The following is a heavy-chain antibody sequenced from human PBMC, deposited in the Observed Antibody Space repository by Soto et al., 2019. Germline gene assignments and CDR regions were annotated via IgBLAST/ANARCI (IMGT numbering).Heavy chain of an antibody. Sequence: EVQLVESGGGLVKPGGSLRLSCAASGFTFSSYSMNWVRQAPGKGLEWVSSISSSSSYIYYADSVKGRFTISRDNAKNSLYLQMNSLRAEDTAVYXCARDHXAXXGVLGYWGXGTLVTVSS. CDR3: ARDHXAXXGVLGY. J-gene: IGHJ4*02. CDR1: GFTFSSYS. V-gene: IGHV3-21*01. D-gene: IGHD7-27*01. CDR2: ISSSSSYI.